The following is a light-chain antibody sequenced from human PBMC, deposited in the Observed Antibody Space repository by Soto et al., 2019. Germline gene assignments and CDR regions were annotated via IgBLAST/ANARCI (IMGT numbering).Light chain of an antibody. V-gene: IGKV1-5*01. CDR3: QQYNSYPFT. J-gene: IGKJ3*01. Sequence: DIPMTQSPSTLSASVGDRVTITCRASQSISSWLAWYQQKPGKAPKLLIYDASSLESGVPSRFSGSGSGTEFTLTISSLRPDDFATYYCQQYNSYPFTFGPGTKVDIK. CDR1: QSISSW. CDR2: DAS.